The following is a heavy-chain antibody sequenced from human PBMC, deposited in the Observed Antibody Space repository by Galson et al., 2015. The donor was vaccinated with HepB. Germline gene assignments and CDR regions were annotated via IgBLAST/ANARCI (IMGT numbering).Heavy chain of an antibody. CDR1: GYTFTGYY. CDR3: ARDLRLRLGELSS. J-gene: IGHJ5*02. Sequence: SVKVSCKASGYTFTGYYMHWVRQAPGQGLEWMGWINPNSGGTNYAQKFQGWVTMTRDTSISTAYMELSRLRSDDTAVYYCARDLRLRLGELSSWGQGTLVTVSS. CDR2: INPNSGGT. V-gene: IGHV1-2*04. D-gene: IGHD3-16*02.